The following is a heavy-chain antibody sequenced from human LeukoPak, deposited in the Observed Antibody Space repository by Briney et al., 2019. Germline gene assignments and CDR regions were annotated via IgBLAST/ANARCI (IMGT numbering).Heavy chain of an antibody. J-gene: IGHJ3*02. D-gene: IGHD5-12*01. V-gene: IGHV3-53*01. Sequence: PGGSLRLSCAASGFTVSSNYMSCVRQAPGKGLEWVSVIYSGGSTYYADSVKGRFTISRDNFKNTLYLRMNNLRAEDTAVYYCARDLGYSGYDDAFDIWGQGTMVTVSS. CDR2: IYSGGST. CDR3: ARDLGYSGYDDAFDI. CDR1: GFTVSSNY.